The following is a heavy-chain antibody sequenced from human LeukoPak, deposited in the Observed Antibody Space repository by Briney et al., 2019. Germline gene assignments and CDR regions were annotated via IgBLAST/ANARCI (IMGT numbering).Heavy chain of an antibody. CDR1: GFTFSSYW. CDR3: AKGMDYVLTIPYDY. V-gene: IGHV3-7*01. CDR2: IKQDGSEK. Sequence: GGSLRLSCAASGFTFSSYWMSWVRQAPGKGLEWVAIIKQDGSEKYYVDSVKGRFTISRDNAKNSLYLQMNSLRAEDTAVYYCAKGMDYVLTIPYDYWGQGTLVTVSS. D-gene: IGHD2/OR15-2a*01. J-gene: IGHJ4*02.